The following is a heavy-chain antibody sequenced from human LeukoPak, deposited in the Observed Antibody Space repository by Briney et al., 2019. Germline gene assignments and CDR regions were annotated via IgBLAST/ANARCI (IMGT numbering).Heavy chain of an antibody. J-gene: IGHJ5*02. CDR1: GFTFSDYY. Sequence: GGSLRLSCAASGFTFSDYYMSWIRQAPGKGLEWVSYISSSGSTIYYADSVKGRFTISRDNAKNSLYLQMNSLRAEDTAVYYCARGARIAVRYNWFDPWGQGTLVTVSS. CDR2: ISSSGSTI. CDR3: ARGARIAVRYNWFDP. D-gene: IGHD6-19*01. V-gene: IGHV3-11*01.